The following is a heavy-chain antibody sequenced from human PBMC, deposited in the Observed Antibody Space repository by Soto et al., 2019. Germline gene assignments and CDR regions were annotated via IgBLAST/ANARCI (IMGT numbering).Heavy chain of an antibody. CDR2: FYYTGST. V-gene: IGHV4-59*01. D-gene: IGHD2-21*02. Sequence: ETLSLTCTVSGGSISSNYWSWIRQPPGKGLEWIGNFYYTGSTNYNASLKSRVTISVDTSKNQFSLKLSSVTAADTAVYYCARLQRTVTAYYYYYDMDVWGQGTTVTVSS. J-gene: IGHJ6*02. CDR3: ARLQRTVTAYYYYYDMDV. CDR1: GGSISSNY.